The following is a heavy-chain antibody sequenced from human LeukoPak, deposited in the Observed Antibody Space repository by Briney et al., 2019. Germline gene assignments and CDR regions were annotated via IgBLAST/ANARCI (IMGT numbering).Heavy chain of an antibody. Sequence: PGGSLRLSCAASGFTFSSYGMHWVRQAPGKGLEWVAFIRYDGSNEYYADSVKGRFTISRDNSKNSLYLQMNSLRAEDTAVYYCAKDRDMILVVELDYWGQGTLVTVSS. CDR2: IRYDGSNE. CDR3: AKDRDMILVVELDY. CDR1: GFTFSSYG. D-gene: IGHD3-22*01. V-gene: IGHV3-30*02. J-gene: IGHJ4*02.